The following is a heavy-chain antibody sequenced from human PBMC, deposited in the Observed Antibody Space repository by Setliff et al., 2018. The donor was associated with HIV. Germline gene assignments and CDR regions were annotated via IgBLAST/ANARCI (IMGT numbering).Heavy chain of an antibody. V-gene: IGHV1-18*01. J-gene: IGHJ5*02. D-gene: IGHD3-16*01. Sequence: GASVKVSCKASGYTFTSYGISWVRQAPGQGLEWMGWISAYNGNTDYAQNFQGRVTMTTDTSTSTVYMELRSLISDDTAVYYCARGVLITFGYQNWFDPWGQGTLVTVSS. CDR3: ARGVLITFGYQNWFDP. CDR1: GYTFTSYG. CDR2: ISAYNGNT.